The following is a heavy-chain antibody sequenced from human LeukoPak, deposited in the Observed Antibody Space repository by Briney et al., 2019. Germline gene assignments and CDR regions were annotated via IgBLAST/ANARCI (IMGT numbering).Heavy chain of an antibody. CDR3: ARGRIWLARPPNWFDP. D-gene: IGHD3-22*01. CDR2: INHSGST. Sequence: SETLSLTCAVYGGSFSGYYWSWIRQPPGEGLEWIGEINHSGSTNYNPSLKSRVTISVDTSKNQFSLKLSSVTAADTAVYYCARGRIWLARPPNWFDPWGQGTLVTVSS. J-gene: IGHJ5*02. V-gene: IGHV4-34*01. CDR1: GGSFSGYY.